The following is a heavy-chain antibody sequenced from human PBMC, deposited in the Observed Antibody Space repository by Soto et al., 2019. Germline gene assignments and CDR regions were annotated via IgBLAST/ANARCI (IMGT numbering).Heavy chain of an antibody. CDR3: AGASDILTGFDF. V-gene: IGHV4-30-2*01. CDR2: IYHSGNT. J-gene: IGHJ4*02. D-gene: IGHD3-9*01. Sequence: SETLSLTCAVSGGSIRSGGHSWSWIRQPPGKGLEWIGYIYHSGNTYYNPSLKSRVTISVDRSKNQFFLNVSSVTAADTAVYYCAGASDILTGFDFWGQGTQVT. CDR1: GGSIRSGGHS.